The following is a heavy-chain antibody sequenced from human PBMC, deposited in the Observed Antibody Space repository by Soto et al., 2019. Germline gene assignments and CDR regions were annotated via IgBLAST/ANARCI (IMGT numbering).Heavy chain of an antibody. J-gene: IGHJ5*02. Sequence: QVQLQESGPGLVKPSGTLSLTCAVSGGSISSSNWWSWGRQPPGKGLEWIGEIYHSGSTNYNPSLQSRVTISLDKSKNQFSLKLSSVTAADTAVYYCARLYMVRGVMDWFDPWGQGTLVTVSS. D-gene: IGHD3-10*01. CDR1: GGSISSSNW. CDR2: IYHSGST. V-gene: IGHV4-4*02. CDR3: ARLYMVRGVMDWFDP.